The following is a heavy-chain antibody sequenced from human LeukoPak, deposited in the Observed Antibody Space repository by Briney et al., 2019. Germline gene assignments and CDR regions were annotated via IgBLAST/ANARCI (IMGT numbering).Heavy chain of an antibody. CDR1: GFAFNTFA. Sequence: GSLRLSCAASGFAFNTFAMTWIRQAPGKGLEWVSTVNDAGGNTYYADSVKGRFTISRDNPKNTLYLHMTSLRADDTAVYYCAKDAGYNSGRHFDFWGQGTLVTVSS. D-gene: IGHD6-19*01. CDR2: VNDAGGNT. J-gene: IGHJ4*02. CDR3: AKDAGYNSGRHFDF. V-gene: IGHV3-23*01.